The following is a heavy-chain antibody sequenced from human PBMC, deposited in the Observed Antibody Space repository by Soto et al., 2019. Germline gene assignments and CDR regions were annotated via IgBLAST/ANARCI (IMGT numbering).Heavy chain of an antibody. D-gene: IGHD1-7*01. Sequence: QVQLVQSGTEVKTPGASVKVSCHASGYTFTNYGINWVRQAPGQGLEWMAWISAYNGKTHHAPFVQDRVTITTDTSTRAAYMGLTSLRSDEPAVYYCARGGWNYGPGPFDLWGQGTMVTVSS. CDR1: GYTFTNYG. J-gene: IGHJ3*01. CDR2: ISAYNGKT. V-gene: IGHV1-18*04. CDR3: ARGGWNYGPGPFDL.